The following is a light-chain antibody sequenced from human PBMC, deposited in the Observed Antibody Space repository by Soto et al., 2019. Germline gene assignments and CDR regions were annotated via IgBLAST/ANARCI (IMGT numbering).Light chain of an antibody. CDR2: EVS. J-gene: IGLJ2*01. CDR1: SSDVGAYNY. CDR3: SSYGGSNSVV. Sequence: QSALTQPPSASGSPGQSVTISRTGTSSDVGAYNYVSWYQQHPGKVPKLIIYEVSKRPSGVPDRFSASKSGNAASLTVSGLQAEDEADYYCSSYGGSNSVVFGGGTKVTVL. V-gene: IGLV2-8*01.